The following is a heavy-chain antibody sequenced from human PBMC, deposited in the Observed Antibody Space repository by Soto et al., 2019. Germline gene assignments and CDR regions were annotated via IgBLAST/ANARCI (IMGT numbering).Heavy chain of an antibody. CDR2: IWSDGTND. D-gene: IGHD3-16*02. J-gene: IGHJ3*01. CDR1: GFAFSVYG. V-gene: IGHV3-33*01. Sequence: GGSLRLSCAASGFAFSVYGMHWVRQAPGMGPEWLALIWSDGTNDDYADSVRGRFTISRDNSRDTLILQMNGLRVEDTAVYYCARGKGGNYRDAFDVWGQGTMVTVSS. CDR3: ARGKGGNYRDAFDV.